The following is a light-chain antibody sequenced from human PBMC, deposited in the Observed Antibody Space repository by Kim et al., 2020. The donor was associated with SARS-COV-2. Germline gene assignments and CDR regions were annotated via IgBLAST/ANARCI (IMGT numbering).Light chain of an antibody. CDR3: QQSYSTPYT. CDR1: QSISTY. V-gene: IGKV1-39*01. J-gene: IGKJ2*01. CDR2: AAS. Sequence: DIQMTQSPSSLSASVGDRVTITCRASQSISTYLNWYQHKPGKAPKVLIYAASSLQSGVPSRFSGSGSGTDFTLTISSLQPEDFATYNCQQSYSTPYTFGQGTKLEI.